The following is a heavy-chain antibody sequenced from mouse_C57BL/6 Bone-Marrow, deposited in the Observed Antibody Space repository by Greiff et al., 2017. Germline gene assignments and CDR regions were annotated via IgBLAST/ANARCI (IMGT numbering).Heavy chain of an antibody. V-gene: IGHV5-4*01. J-gene: IGHJ2*01. CDR1: GFTFSSYA. Sequence: EVKLQESGGGLVKPGGSLKLSCAASGFTFSSYAMSWVRQTPEKRLEWVATISDGGSYTYYPDNVKGRFTISRDNAKNNLYLQMSHLKSEDTAMYYCARENWEDYWGQGTTLTVSS. CDR3: ARENWEDY. CDR2: ISDGGSYT. D-gene: IGHD4-1*01.